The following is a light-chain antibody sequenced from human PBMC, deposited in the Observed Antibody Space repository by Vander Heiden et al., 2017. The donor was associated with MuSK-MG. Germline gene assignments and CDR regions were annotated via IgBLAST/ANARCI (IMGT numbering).Light chain of an antibody. V-gene: IGKV3-11*01. Sequence: EIVLTQSPATLSLSPGERATLSCRASQNVDNYLAWYQQKPGQPPRLLIYDASTRAAGINARFSGSGSGTDFTLTISSRDPEDFAVYYCQQRTNWPPGLTFGGGTKVEIK. CDR3: QQRTNWPPGLT. J-gene: IGKJ4*01. CDR1: QNVDNY. CDR2: DAS.